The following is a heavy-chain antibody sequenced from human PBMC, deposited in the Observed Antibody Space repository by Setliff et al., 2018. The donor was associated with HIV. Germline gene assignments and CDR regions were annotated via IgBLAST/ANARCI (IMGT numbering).Heavy chain of an antibody. V-gene: IGHV4-4*07. Sequence: SETLSLTCTVSGGSIGAYYWSWIRQPAGKGLEYIGRIFAGGSTNYNPSLRSRVTISINTSKNQFSLELSSVTAADTAVYYCARSMGAFDYWGPGALVTVSS. CDR2: IFAGGST. J-gene: IGHJ4*02. CDR3: ARSMGAFDY. CDR1: GGSIGAYY. D-gene: IGHD1-26*01.